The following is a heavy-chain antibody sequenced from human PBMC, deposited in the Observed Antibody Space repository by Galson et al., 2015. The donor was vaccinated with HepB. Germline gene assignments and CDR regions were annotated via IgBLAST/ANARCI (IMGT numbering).Heavy chain of an antibody. Sequence: SLRLSCAASGFTFSSHSMNWVRQAPGKGLEWVSSISSSSSYIYYADSVKGRFTISRDNAKNSLYLQMNSLRAEDTAVYYCARDRDCSSTSRYGYWYFDLWGRGTLVTVSS. CDR3: ARDRDCSSTSRYGYWYFDL. CDR1: GFTFSSHS. V-gene: IGHV3-21*01. CDR2: ISSSSSYI. J-gene: IGHJ2*01. D-gene: IGHD2-2*01.